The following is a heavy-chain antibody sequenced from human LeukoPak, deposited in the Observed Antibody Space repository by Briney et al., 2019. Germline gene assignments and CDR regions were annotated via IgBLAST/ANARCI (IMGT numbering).Heavy chain of an antibody. CDR1: GFTSRSYA. Sequence: QPGGSLRLSCAASGFTSRSYAMSWVRQAPGKGLEWVSAISGNGGGTYYADSVKGRFTISRDNSKNTLYLQMNSLRAEDTAVYYCAKGDCSSTSCYAPADYWGQGTLATVSS. CDR2: ISGNGGGT. J-gene: IGHJ4*02. D-gene: IGHD2-2*01. CDR3: AKGDCSSTSCYAPADY. V-gene: IGHV3-23*01.